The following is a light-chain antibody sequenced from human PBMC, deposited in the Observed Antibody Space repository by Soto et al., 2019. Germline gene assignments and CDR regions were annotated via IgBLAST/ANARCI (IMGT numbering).Light chain of an antibody. J-gene: IGKJ4*02. Sequence: DIQMTQSPSSLSASVGDRVTITCRASQGINNYLAWYQQKPGKIPQLLMYAASTLESGVPSRFSGSGSWTDFSLTISSLQPEDVATYYGQKYDSAPPACGGGTKVEIE. V-gene: IGKV1-27*01. CDR3: QKYDSAPPA. CDR2: AAS. CDR1: QGINNY.